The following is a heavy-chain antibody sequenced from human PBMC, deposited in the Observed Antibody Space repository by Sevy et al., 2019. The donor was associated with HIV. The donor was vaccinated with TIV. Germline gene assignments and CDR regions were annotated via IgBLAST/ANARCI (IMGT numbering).Heavy chain of an antibody. CDR1: GFTFDDYA. Sequence: GGSLRLSCAASGFTFDDYAMHWVRQAPGKGLEWVSGISWNSGSIGYADSVKGRFTISRDNAKNSLYLQMNSLRAEDTALYYCAKGGYYDSSGHFDYWGQRTLVTVSS. CDR2: ISWNSGSI. V-gene: IGHV3-9*01. J-gene: IGHJ4*02. CDR3: AKGGYYDSSGHFDY. D-gene: IGHD3-22*01.